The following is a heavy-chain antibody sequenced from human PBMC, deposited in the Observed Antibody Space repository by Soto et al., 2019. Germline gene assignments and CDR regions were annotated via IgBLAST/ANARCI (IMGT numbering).Heavy chain of an antibody. Sequence: ASETLSLTCTVSGGSISSGGYYWSWIRQHPGKGLEWIGYIYYSGSTYYNPSLKSRVTISVDTSKNQFSLKLSSVTAARHSGARRENYYFDYWGQGTLVTVSS. J-gene: IGHJ4*02. CDR2: IYYSGST. CDR1: GGSISSGGYY. D-gene: IGHD7-27*01. CDR3: ENYYFDY. V-gene: IGHV4-31*03.